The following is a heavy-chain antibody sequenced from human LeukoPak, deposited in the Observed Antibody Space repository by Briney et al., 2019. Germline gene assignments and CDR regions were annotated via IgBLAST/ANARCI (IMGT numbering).Heavy chain of an antibody. J-gene: IGHJ4*02. CDR2: IYYSRST. D-gene: IGHD2-15*01. CDR1: GDSIRSFY. V-gene: IGHV4-59*01. Sequence: PSETLSLTCTVSGDSIRSFYWSWIRQPPGKGLEWMGHIYYSRSTNYNPSLKSRVTISLDMSKNHFSLKMTSVNAADTAVYYCARDPGGSADYWGQGTLVTVSS. CDR3: ARDPGGSADY.